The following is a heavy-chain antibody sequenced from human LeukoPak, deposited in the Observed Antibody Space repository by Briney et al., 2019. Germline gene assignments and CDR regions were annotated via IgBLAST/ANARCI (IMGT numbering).Heavy chain of an antibody. CDR3: ARGDSLNYVSWSGPNWFDP. D-gene: IGHD3-3*01. CDR1: GGSISSYY. V-gene: IGHV4-59*01. Sequence: SETLSLTCTVSGGSISSYYWSWIRPPPAKGLEWIGYIYYSGSTNYNPSLKSRVTISVDTSKNQFSLKLNSVTAADTAVYYCARGDSLNYVSWSGPNWFDPWGQGTLVTVSS. J-gene: IGHJ5*02. CDR2: IYYSGST.